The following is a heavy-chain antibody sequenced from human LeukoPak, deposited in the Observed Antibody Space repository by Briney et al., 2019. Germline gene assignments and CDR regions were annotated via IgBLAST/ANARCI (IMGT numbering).Heavy chain of an antibody. CDR3: TTDAELAKYYYDSSGYYWDY. CDR2: IKYEADGGTT. V-gene: IGHV3-15*01. D-gene: IGHD3-22*01. Sequence: GGSLRLSCAASGFTFSNAWMGWVRQAPGKGLEWVGRIKYEADGGTTGYAAPVKDIFTISRDDSKNTLYLQMNSLKTEDTAVYYCTTDAELAKYYYDSSGYYWDYWGQGTLVTVSS. J-gene: IGHJ4*02. CDR1: GFTFSNAW.